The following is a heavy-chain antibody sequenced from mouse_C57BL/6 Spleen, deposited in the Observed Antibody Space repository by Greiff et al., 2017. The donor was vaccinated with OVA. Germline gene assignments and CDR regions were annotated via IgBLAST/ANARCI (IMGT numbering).Heavy chain of an antibody. J-gene: IGHJ3*01. CDR3: ARSLPVVAKGVAY. V-gene: IGHV1-52*01. CDR1: GYTFTSYW. CDR2: IDPSDSET. Sequence: QVQLQQPGAELVRPGSSVKLSCKASGYTFTSYWMHWVKQRPIQGLEWIGNIDPSDSETHYNQKFKDKATLTVDKSSSTAYMQLSSLTSEDSAVYYCARSLPVVAKGVAYWGQGTLVTVSA. D-gene: IGHD1-1*01.